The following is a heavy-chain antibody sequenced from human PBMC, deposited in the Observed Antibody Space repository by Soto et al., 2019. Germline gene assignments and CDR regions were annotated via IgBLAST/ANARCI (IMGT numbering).Heavy chain of an antibody. V-gene: IGHV4-39*01. CDR1: GGSISSSSYY. Sequence: SETLSLTCTVSGGSISSSSYYWGWIRQPPGEGLEWIGSIYYSGSTYYNPSLKSRVTISVDTSKNQFSLKLSSVTAADTAVYYCARVGSGYDSYYFDYWGQGTLVTVSS. CDR3: ARVGSGYDSYYFDY. CDR2: IYYSGST. D-gene: IGHD5-12*01. J-gene: IGHJ4*02.